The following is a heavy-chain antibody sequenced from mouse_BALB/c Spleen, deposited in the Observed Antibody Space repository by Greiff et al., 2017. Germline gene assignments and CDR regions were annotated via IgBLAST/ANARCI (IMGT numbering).Heavy chain of an antibody. CDR3: ARGAGGPYFDY. D-gene: IGHD3-3*01. J-gene: IGHJ2*01. CDR2: ISTYYGDA. CDR1: GYTFTDYA. V-gene: IGHV1S137*01. Sequence: QVQLKQSGAELVRPGVSVKISCKGSGYTFTDYAMHWVKQSHAKSLEWIGVISTYYGDASYNQKFKGKATMTVDKSSSTAYMELARLTSEDSAIYYCARGAGGPYFDYWGQGTTLTVSS.